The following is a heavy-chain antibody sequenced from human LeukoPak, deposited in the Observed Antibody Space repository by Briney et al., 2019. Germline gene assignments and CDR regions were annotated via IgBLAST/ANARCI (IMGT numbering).Heavy chain of an antibody. CDR2: ISSNGGCT. D-gene: IGHD1-26*01. Sequence: GGSLRLSCAASGVTFSSSDMHWVRQAPGKGLEYVSAISSNGGCTDYANSAKGRFTISRDNSKNTLYLQMGSLRAEDMAVYYCARDGGSYSYMDVWGKGTTVTISS. CDR3: ARDGGSYSYMDV. J-gene: IGHJ6*03. CDR1: GVTFSSSD. V-gene: IGHV3-64*01.